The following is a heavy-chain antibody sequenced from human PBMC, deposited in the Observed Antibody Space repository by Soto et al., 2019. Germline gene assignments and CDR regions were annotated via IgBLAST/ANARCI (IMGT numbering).Heavy chain of an antibody. V-gene: IGHV4-59*03. D-gene: IGHD1-26*01. CDR1: GGSISTFH. Sequence: QVQLQESGPGLVKPSETLSLTCSVSGGSISTFHWSWIRQPPGKGPEWIGYVYYTGSTNYNPSFTSRVTISVDTSKNQISLMLTSVTAADTAVYYCVRWVGHFDFWGQGTLVTVSS. CDR3: VRWVGHFDF. CDR2: VYYTGST. J-gene: IGHJ4*02.